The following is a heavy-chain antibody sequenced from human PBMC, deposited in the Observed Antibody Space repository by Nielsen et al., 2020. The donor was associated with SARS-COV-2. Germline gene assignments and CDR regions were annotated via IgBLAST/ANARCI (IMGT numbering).Heavy chain of an antibody. Sequence: GGSLRLSCAVSGFTFSSYGMHWVRQAPGKGLEWVAVIWYDGSNKYYADSVKGRFTISRDNAKNSLFLQMNSLRAEDTAVYYCGMTTDFYYYGMDVWGQGTAVTVSS. CDR3: GMTTDFYYYGMDV. CDR1: GFTFSSYG. J-gene: IGHJ6*02. D-gene: IGHD1-1*01. V-gene: IGHV3-33*03. CDR2: IWYDGSNK.